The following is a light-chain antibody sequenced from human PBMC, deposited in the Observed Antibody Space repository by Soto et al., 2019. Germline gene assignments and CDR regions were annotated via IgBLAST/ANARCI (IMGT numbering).Light chain of an antibody. CDR3: QSYDSSLSDSV. J-gene: IGLJ2*01. Sequence: QSVLTQPPSVSGAPGQRVTISCTGSSSNIGAPYDVHWYQHLPGTAPKLLIFGNNNRPSGVPDRFSGSKSGTSASLAITGLQAEDEADYYCQSYDSSLSDSVFGGGTKLTVL. CDR1: SSNIGAPYD. CDR2: GNN. V-gene: IGLV1-40*01.